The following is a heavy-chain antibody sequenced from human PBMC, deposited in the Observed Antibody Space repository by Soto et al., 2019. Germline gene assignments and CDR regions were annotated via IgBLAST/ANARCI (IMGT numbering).Heavy chain of an antibody. CDR1: GGSISTSSYY. CDR2: IYYSANT. Sequence: PSETLSLTCTVSGGSISTSSYYWGWIRQAPGKGLEWIASIYYSANTYYNPSLKSRLTISIDTSKNQFSLKLTSVAAADTAVYYCARHPLVRGVRFYYFDYWGQGTPVTVSS. D-gene: IGHD3-10*01. CDR3: ARHPLVRGVRFYYFDY. V-gene: IGHV4-39*01. J-gene: IGHJ4*02.